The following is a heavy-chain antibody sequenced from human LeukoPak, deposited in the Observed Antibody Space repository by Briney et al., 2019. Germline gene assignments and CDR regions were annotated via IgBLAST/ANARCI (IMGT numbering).Heavy chain of an antibody. Sequence: SETLSLTCTVSGGPIGSSSYYWGWIRQPPGKGLAWIGSIYYSGSTNYNPSLKSRVTISVDTSKNQFSLKLSSVTAADTAVYYCARVSLRRRVLMVYAPPHDAFDIWGQGTMVTVSS. V-gene: IGHV4-39*07. J-gene: IGHJ3*02. CDR2: IYYSGST. CDR1: GGPIGSSSYY. CDR3: ARVSLRRRVLMVYAPPHDAFDI. D-gene: IGHD2-8*01.